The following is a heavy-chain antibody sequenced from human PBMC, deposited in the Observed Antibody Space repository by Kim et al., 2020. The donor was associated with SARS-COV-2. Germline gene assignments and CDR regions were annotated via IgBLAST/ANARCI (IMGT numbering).Heavy chain of an antibody. CDR2: IYYSGST. Sequence: SETLSLTCTVSGGSISSGDYYWSWIRQPPGKGLEWIGYIYYSGSTYYNPSLKSRVTISVDTSKNQFSLKLSSVTAADTAVYYCARGRRLIVGATSGVDYWGQGTLVTVSS. J-gene: IGHJ4*02. CDR1: GGSISSGDYY. CDR3: ARGRRLIVGATSGVDY. V-gene: IGHV4-30-4*01. D-gene: IGHD1-26*01.